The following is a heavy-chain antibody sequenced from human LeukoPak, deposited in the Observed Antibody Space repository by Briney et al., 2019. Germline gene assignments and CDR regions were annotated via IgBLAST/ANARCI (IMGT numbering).Heavy chain of an antibody. V-gene: IGHV1-2*02. CDR3: ARETAAAGSNWFDP. CDR1: GYTFTGYY. J-gene: IGHJ5*02. CDR2: INPNSGGT. Sequence: ASVKVSCKASGYTFTGYYMHWVRQAPGQGLEWMGWINPNSGGTNYAQKFQGRATMTRDTSISTAYMELSRLRSDDTAVYYCARETAAAGSNWFDPWGQGTLVTVSS. D-gene: IGHD6-13*01.